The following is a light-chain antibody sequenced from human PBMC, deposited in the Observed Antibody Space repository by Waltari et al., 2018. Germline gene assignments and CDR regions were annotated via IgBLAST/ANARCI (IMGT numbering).Light chain of an antibody. CDR1: GSNIGAGYD. CDR3: QSYDTTLSVV. V-gene: IGLV1-40*01. Sequence: QSVLTQPPSVSGAPGQRVTISCSGSGSNIGAGYDVHWYRQLPGKAPTLLIYGVNTRPPGVSDRFSGSQFDTSASLAIAVLQADDEADYYGQSYDTTLSVVFGGGTKLTVL. J-gene: IGLJ2*01. CDR2: GVN.